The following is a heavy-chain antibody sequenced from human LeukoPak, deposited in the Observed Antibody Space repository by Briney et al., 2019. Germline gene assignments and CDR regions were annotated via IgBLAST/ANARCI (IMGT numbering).Heavy chain of an antibody. Sequence: GGSLRLSCAASGFTLSSYGMSWVRQAPGKGLEGVSAISGSGGSTYYADSVKRRYTISRDNSKNTLYLQMNSLRAEDTAVYYCAKLWGVYYYIDVWGKGTTVTICS. CDR1: GFTLSSYG. D-gene: IGHD3-16*01. CDR3: AKLWGVYYYIDV. V-gene: IGHV3-23*01. J-gene: IGHJ6*03. CDR2: ISGSGGST.